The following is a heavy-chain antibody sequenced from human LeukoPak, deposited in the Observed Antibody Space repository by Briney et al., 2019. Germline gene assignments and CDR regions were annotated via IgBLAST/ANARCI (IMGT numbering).Heavy chain of an antibody. V-gene: IGHV3-7*03. CDR3: ASSSGSSMYYFDY. CDR1: GFTFNSYW. J-gene: IGHJ4*02. CDR2: IKQDGSEK. D-gene: IGHD1-26*01. Sequence: GGSPRLSFAASGFTFNSYWMSWGRQAPGEGLGWVAHIKQDGSEKYYVDSVKGRFTISRDNAKNSLYLQMNSLRAEDTAVYYCASSSGSSMYYFDYRGQGTLVTVSS.